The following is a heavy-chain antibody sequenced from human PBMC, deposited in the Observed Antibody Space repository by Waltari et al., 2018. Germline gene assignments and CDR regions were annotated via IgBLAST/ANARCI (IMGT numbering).Heavy chain of an antibody. CDR1: GGSISSHY. CDR3: ARGLDYYGSGRALGV. V-gene: IGHV4-59*11. Sequence: QVQLQESGPGLVKPSETLSLTCPVSGGSISSHYWSWIRHSPGHGLEGIGYIYYSGSTNYNPSLKSRVTISVDTSKNQFSLKLSSVTAADTAVYYCARGLDYYGSGRALGVWGQGTMVTVSS. J-gene: IGHJ3*01. D-gene: IGHD3-10*01. CDR2: IYYSGST.